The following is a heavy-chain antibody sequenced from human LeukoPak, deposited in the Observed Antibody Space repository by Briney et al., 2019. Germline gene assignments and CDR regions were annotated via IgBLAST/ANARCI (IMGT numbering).Heavy chain of an antibody. D-gene: IGHD1-26*01. J-gene: IGHJ4*02. CDR1: GSSISNYY. Sequence: SETLSLTCTVSGSSISNYYWSWIRQPPGKGLEWIAYICYSGSTNYNPSLKSRVTISVDTSKNQFSLKLSSVTAADTAVYYCARHGDKVTYGGSYPMDSWGQGTLVTVSS. V-gene: IGHV4-59*08. CDR3: ARHGDKVTYGGSYPMDS. CDR2: ICYSGST.